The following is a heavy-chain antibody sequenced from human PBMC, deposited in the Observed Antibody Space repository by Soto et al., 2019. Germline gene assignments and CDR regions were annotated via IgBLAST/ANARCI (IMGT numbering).Heavy chain of an antibody. Sequence: SETLSLTCTVSGGSISSYYWSWIRQPPGKGLEWIGYIYYSGSTNYNPSLKSRVTISVDTSKNQFSLKLSSVTAADTAVYYCAREGLWFGELLYAFDIWGQGTMVTVSS. V-gene: IGHV4-59*01. CDR2: IYYSGST. J-gene: IGHJ3*02. CDR1: GGSISSYY. CDR3: AREGLWFGELLYAFDI. D-gene: IGHD3-10*01.